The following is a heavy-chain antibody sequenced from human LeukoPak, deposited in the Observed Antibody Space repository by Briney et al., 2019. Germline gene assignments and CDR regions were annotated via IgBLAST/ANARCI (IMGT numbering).Heavy chain of an antibody. J-gene: IGHJ4*02. V-gene: IGHV3-21*01. CDR1: GFTFSSYH. Sequence: GGSLRLSCAASGFTFSSYHMSWVRQAPGKGLEWVSSISPTSSYMYYADSVKGRFTISRDNAKISLYLQMNSLRAEDTAVYYCARGILGTTVPDYWGQGTLVTVFS. CDR2: ISPTSSYM. D-gene: IGHD1-1*01. CDR3: ARGILGTTVPDY.